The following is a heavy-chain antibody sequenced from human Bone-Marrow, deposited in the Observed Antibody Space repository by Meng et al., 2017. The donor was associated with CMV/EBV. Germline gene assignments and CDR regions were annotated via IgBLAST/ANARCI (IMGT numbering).Heavy chain of an antibody. CDR3: AREGGSPGGVGSSSTSSYYYYGMDV. CDR1: GYTFSDYK. V-gene: IGHV1-2*02. CDR2: INPNTGDT. J-gene: IGHJ6*02. Sequence: ASVKVSCKTSGYTFSDYKMFWVRQAPGQGLEWMGWINPNTGDTYNAPKFQGRVTMTRDTSISTAYMELSRLRSDDTAVYYCAREGGSPGGVGSSSTSSYYYYGMDVWGQGTTVTVSS. D-gene: IGHD2-2*01.